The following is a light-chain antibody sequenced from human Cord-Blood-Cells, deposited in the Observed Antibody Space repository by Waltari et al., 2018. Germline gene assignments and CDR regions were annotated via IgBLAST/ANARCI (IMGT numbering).Light chain of an antibody. J-gene: IGLJ3*02. CDR2: DVS. V-gene: IGLV2-14*03. CDR1: SSDVGGYNY. CDR3: SSYTSSRV. Sequence: QSALTQPASVSGSPGQSITISCTGTSSDVGGYNYVSWYQQHPDKAPKLMIYDVSNRPSGVSNRFSGSKSGNTASLTISVLQAEDEADYYCSSYTSSRVFGGGTKLTVL.